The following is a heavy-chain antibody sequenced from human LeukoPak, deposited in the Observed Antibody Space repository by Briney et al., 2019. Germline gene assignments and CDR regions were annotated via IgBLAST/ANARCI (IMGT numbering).Heavy chain of an antibody. CDR1: GFTVSSYA. J-gene: IGHJ5*02. CDR3: AQDLGYCSTTSCLP. CDR2: LSGSGGST. D-gene: IGHD2-2*01. V-gene: IGHV3-23*01. Sequence: GGSLRLSCAASGFTVSSYAMNWVRPAPGKGLEWVSSLSGSGGSTYYADSVEGRFTISRDNSKKTLYLQMNSLRAEDTAIYYCAQDLGYCSTTSCLPWGQGTLVTVSS.